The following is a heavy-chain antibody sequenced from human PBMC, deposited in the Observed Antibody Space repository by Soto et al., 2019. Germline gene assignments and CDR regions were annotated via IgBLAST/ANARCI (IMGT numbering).Heavy chain of an antibody. J-gene: IGHJ4*02. D-gene: IGHD1-1*01. CDR2: ISDSGDST. Sequence: GGSLRLSCEASGFIFNNYGMSWVRQAPGKGLEWVAAISDSGDSTYYADSMRGRFSISRDNSKNTLYLQVKSLRPEDTAMYYCVKDLYRSSTMPCLDHWGQGALVTVSS. V-gene: IGHV3-23*01. CDR3: VKDLYRSSTMPCLDH. CDR1: GFIFNNYG.